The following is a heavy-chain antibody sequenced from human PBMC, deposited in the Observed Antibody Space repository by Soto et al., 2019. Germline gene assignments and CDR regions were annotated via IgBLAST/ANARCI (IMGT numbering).Heavy chain of an antibody. J-gene: IGHJ3*02. Sequence: SETLSLTCTVSGGSISSYYWSWIRQPPGKGLEWIGYIYYSGSTNYNPSLKSRVTISVDTSKNQFSLKLSSVTAADTAVYYCAREVAARAFDIWGQGTMVTVS. CDR3: AREVAARAFDI. CDR1: GGSISSYY. D-gene: IGHD6-13*01. CDR2: IYYSGST. V-gene: IGHV4-59*01.